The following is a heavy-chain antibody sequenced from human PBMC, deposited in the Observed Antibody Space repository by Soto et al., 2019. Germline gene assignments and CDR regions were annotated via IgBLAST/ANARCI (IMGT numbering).Heavy chain of an antibody. D-gene: IGHD2-15*01. Sequence: EVQLLESGGGLVQPGGSLRLSCAASGFTFSSYAMSWVRQAPGKGLEWVSAISGSGGSTYYADSVKGRFTISRDNSKNTLYLKMNSLRAEDTAVYYCAKAQPGYCSGGSCYVGAFDIWGQGTMVTVSS. CDR1: GFTFSSYA. J-gene: IGHJ3*02. CDR3: AKAQPGYCSGGSCYVGAFDI. V-gene: IGHV3-23*01. CDR2: ISGSGGST.